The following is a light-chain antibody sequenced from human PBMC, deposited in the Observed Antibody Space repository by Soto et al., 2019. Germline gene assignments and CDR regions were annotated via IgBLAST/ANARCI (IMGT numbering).Light chain of an antibody. CDR1: QSISSY. J-gene: IGKJ1*01. CDR3: QQSYSTPQT. Sequence: SQSISSYLNWYQQKPGKAPKLLIYAASSLQSGVPSRFSGSGSGTDFTLTISSLQPEDFATYYCQQSYSTPQTFGQGTKV. V-gene: IGKV1-39*01. CDR2: AAS.